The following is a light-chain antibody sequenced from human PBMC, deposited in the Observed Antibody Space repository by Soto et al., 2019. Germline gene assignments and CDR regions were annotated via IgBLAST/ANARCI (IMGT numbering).Light chain of an antibody. J-gene: IGLJ2*01. V-gene: IGLV2-8*01. Sequence: QSALTQPPSASGSPGQSVTISCTGTSSDVGGYNYVSWYQQHPGKAPKLMIYEVSKRPSGVPDRFSGSKSGNTASLTVSGLQAEDEADYYCISYAGSNNLVFGGATKLTVL. CDR2: EVS. CDR1: SSDVGGYNY. CDR3: ISYAGSNNLV.